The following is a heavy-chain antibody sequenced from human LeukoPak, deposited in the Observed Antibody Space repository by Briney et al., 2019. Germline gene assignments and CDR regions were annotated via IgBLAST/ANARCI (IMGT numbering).Heavy chain of an antibody. V-gene: IGHV1-58*01. CDR1: GFTFTTSA. D-gene: IGHD2-21*02. J-gene: IGHJ4*02. CDR2: IVVGSGDT. Sequence: VASVKVSCKASGFTFTTSAVQWVRQVRGPRLEWIGWIVVGSGDTNYAQKFRERVIITRDMSTSTVYMEFDSLGFEDTAVYYCAADRAPGDWDNPKAFDCWGQGTLVTVSS. CDR3: AADRAPGDWDNPKAFDC.